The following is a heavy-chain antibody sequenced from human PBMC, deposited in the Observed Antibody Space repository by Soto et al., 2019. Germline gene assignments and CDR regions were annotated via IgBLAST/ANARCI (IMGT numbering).Heavy chain of an antibody. CDR2: IIPIFGTA. J-gene: IGHJ5*02. Sequence: ASGKVSCKASGGTFSSYAISWVRQAPGQGLEWMGGIIPIFGTANYAQKFQGRVTITADESTSTAYMELSSLRSEDTAVYYCARDFSNAWYELDPWGQGTLVTVSS. V-gene: IGHV1-69*13. CDR3: ARDFSNAWYELDP. D-gene: IGHD6-19*01. CDR1: GGTFSSYA.